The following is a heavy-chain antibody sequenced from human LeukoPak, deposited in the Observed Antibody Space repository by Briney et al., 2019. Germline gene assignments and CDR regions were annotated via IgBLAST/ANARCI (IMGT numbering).Heavy chain of an antibody. J-gene: IGHJ5*02. CDR1: GYTFTGYY. Sequence: ASVKVSCKASGYTFTGYYMHWVRQAPGQGLEWMGYINPASGGTYYAQKFQGRVTMTRDTSISTAYMDLSRLTSDDTAVYYCGRGLRYYYDSSGYTNWFDPWGQGTLVTVSS. CDR3: GRGLRYYYDSSGYTNWFDP. CDR2: INPASGGT. D-gene: IGHD3-22*01. V-gene: IGHV1-2*02.